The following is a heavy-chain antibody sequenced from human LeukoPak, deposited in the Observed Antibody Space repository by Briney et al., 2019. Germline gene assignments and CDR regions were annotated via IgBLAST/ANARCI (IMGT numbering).Heavy chain of an antibody. CDR1: GFTFRDAW. V-gene: IGHV3-15*01. CDR2: IRSKTDGGTT. CDR3: ARDQSSSWYDYLYGMDV. Sequence: PGGSLRLSCAASGFTFRDAWMTWVRQAPGKGLEWVGRIRSKTDGGTTDYAVSVQGRFTISRDDSKNTLYLQMSSLKTEDTAVYYCARDQSSSWYDYLYGMDVWGQGTTVTVSS. D-gene: IGHD6-13*01. J-gene: IGHJ6*02.